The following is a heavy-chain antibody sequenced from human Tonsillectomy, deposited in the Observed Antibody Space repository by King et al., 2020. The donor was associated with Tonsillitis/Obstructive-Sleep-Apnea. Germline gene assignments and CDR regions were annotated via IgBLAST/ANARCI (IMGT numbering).Heavy chain of an antibody. V-gene: IGHV4-34*01. Sequence: VQLPQWGAGLLKPSETLSLTCAVYGGSFSGYYWSWIRQPPGKGLEWIGEINHSGSTNYNPSLKSRVTISVDTSKNQFSLKLSSVTAADTAVYYCARGLKYYDFWSGYWPWFDPWGQGTLVIVSS. CDR3: ARGLKYYDFWSGYWPWFDP. CDR1: GGSFSGYY. J-gene: IGHJ5*02. D-gene: IGHD3-3*01. CDR2: INHSGST.